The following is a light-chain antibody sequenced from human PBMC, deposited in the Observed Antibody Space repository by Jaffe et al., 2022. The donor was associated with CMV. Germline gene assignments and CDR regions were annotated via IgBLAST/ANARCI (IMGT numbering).Light chain of an antibody. CDR2: AAS. CDR3: QQSMSFPWT. V-gene: IGKV1-12*01. CDR1: QDISSW. Sequence: DIQMTQSPSSVSASVGDRVTITCRASQDISSWLVWYQQKPGKAPKLLINAASSLQSGVPSRFSGSGYGTDFALTISSLQPEDVATYFCQQSMSFPWTFGQGTKVEIK. J-gene: IGKJ1*01.